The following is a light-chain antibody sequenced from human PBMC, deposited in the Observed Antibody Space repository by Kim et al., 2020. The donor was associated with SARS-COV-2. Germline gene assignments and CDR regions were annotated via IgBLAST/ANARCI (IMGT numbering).Light chain of an antibody. Sequence: SPGQTATRPSRASQTLSSSYVAWYQQKPGQAPGHRIYTTSRRAVGIPDRFSGSGSGTDIALTISRLEAEDFAVYYCQQYGYTPPYTFGRGTKLE. J-gene: IGKJ2*01. CDR2: TTS. CDR3: QQYGYTPPYT. CDR1: QTLSSSY. V-gene: IGKV3-20*01.